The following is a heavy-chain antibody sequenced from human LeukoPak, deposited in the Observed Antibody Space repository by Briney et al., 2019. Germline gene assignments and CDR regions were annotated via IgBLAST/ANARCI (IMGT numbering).Heavy chain of an antibody. CDR3: ARESGITIFGVVTRRPYYFDY. CDR1: GGSFSGYY. D-gene: IGHD3-3*01. V-gene: IGHV4-34*01. J-gene: IGHJ4*02. CDR2: INHSGST. Sequence: PSETLSLTCAVYGGSFSGYYWSWIRQPPGKGLEWIGEINHSGSTNYNPSLKSRVTISVDTSKNQFSLKLSSVTAADTAVYYCARESGITIFGVVTRRPYYFDYWGQGTLVTVSS.